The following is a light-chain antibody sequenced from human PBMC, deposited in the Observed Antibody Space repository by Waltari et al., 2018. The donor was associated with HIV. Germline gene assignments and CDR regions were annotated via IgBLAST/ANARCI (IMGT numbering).Light chain of an antibody. Sequence: EIVLTQSPATLSLFPGAGATLSCRASQSVSANYVAWYRQQRGQAPRLLISGASKRATGNPDRFRGSGSGTDVTLTIRTLEPEDLAVYYWKQDGSGPLTCGGGTKVEIK. J-gene: IGKJ4*01. CDR2: GAS. V-gene: IGKV3-20*01. CDR3: KQDGSGPLT. CDR1: QSVSANY.